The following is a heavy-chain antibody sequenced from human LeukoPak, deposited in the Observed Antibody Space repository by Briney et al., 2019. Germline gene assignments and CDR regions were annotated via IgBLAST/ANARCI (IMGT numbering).Heavy chain of an antibody. V-gene: IGHV1-2*02. CDR1: GYTFTVYY. D-gene: IGHD3-10*01. J-gene: IGHJ4*02. CDR3: ATEALWFGEFSLGY. CDR2: INPNSGGT. Sequence: GASVKVSCKSSGYTFTVYYMHWVRQAPGQGLEWMGWINPNSGGTNYAQKFQGRVTMTRDTSISTAYMELSRLRSDDTAVYYCATEALWFGEFSLGYWGQGTLVTVSS.